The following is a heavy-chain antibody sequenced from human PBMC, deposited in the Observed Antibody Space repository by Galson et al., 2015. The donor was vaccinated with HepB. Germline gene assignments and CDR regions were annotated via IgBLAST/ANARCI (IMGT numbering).Heavy chain of an antibody. CDR1: GYTLTELS. CDR3: ATVLSSGYYYVVEYCFSY. Sequence: SVKVSCKVPGYTLTELSMHWVRQAPGKGLEWMGGFDPEDGETIYAQKFQGRVTMTEDTSTDTAYMELSSLRSEDTAVYYCATVLSSGYYYVVEYCFSYWGQGTLVTVSS. D-gene: IGHD3-22*01. CDR2: FDPEDGET. V-gene: IGHV1-24*01. J-gene: IGHJ4*02.